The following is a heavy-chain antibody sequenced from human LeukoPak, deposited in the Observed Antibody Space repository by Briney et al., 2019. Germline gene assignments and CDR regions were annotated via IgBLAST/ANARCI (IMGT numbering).Heavy chain of an antibody. V-gene: IGHV3-30*09. CDR2: ISHDGRQK. J-gene: IGHJ4*02. Sequence: PGGSLRLSCAASGFSFSDDTMHWVRQAPGKGLEWVAVISHDGRQKYDSVRGRFAISRDNSKNTLYLDMNSLRTEDTAVYYCARADSTTWHDFDYWGQGTLVIVSS. D-gene: IGHD6-13*01. CDR3: ARADSTTWHDFDY. CDR1: GFSFSDDT.